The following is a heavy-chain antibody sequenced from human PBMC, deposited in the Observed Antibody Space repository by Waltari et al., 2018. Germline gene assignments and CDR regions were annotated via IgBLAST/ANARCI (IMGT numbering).Heavy chain of an antibody. CDR1: GFTFSSYA. V-gene: IGHV3-23*01. CDR2: IGGNFGRT. J-gene: IGHJ4*02. Sequence: EVQLLESGGGLVQPGGSLRLSCATSGFTFSSYAMSWVRQAPGKGLECVSSIGGNFGRTYYADSVKGRFIISRDKSNNTLYLEMNSLRAEDTAIYYCAKDSGWYSFGVFDYWGQGTLVTVSS. D-gene: IGHD6-19*01. CDR3: AKDSGWYSFGVFDY.